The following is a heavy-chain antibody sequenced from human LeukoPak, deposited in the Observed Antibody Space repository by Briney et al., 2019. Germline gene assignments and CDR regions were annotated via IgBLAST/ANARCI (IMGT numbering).Heavy chain of an antibody. V-gene: IGHV3-7*01. D-gene: IGHD5-18*01. Sequence: GGSLRLSCAASGFTFSSYWMSWVRQAPGKGLEGVANIKQNGSEKYYVDSVKGRFTISRDNAKNSLYLQMNSLRAEDTAVYYCARVELWRDYYYYMDVWGKGTTVTVSS. CDR2: IKQNGSEK. CDR3: ARVELWRDYYYYMDV. CDR1: GFTFSSYW. J-gene: IGHJ6*03.